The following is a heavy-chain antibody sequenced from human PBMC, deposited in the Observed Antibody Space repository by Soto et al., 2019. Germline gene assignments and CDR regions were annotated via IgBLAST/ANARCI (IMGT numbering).Heavy chain of an antibody. D-gene: IGHD3-3*01. CDR1: GDSVSSYNYY. CDR2: IYSSGST. V-gene: IGHV4-61*01. Sequence: PSETLSLTCSVSGDSVSSYNYYWSWIRQSPGKGLEWIGYIYSSGSTNYNPSLKSRVTISVDTSKNQFSLKLSSVTAADTAVYYCARGGGVSYYDFWSGPNSSFDYWGQGTLVTVSS. J-gene: IGHJ4*02. CDR3: ARGGGVSYYDFWSGPNSSFDY.